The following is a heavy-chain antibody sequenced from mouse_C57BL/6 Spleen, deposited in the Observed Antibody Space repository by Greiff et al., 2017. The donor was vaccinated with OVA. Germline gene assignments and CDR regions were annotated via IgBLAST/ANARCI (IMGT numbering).Heavy chain of an antibody. Sequence: QVQLKQSGAELVKPGASVKISCKASGYAFSSYWMNWVKQRPGKGLEWIGQIYPGDGDTNYNGKFKGKATLTADKSSSTAYMQLSSLTSEDSAVYFCARYDYDGEYYFDYWGQGTTLTVSS. CDR2: IYPGDGDT. CDR3: ARYDYDGEYYFDY. V-gene: IGHV1-80*01. CDR1: GYAFSSYW. D-gene: IGHD2-4*01. J-gene: IGHJ2*01.